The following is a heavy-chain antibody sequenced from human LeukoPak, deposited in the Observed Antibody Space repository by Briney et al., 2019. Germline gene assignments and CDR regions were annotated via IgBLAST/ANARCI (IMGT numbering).Heavy chain of an antibody. J-gene: IGHJ4*02. CDR1: GYSISSSNW. Sequence: SETLSLTCAVSGYSISSSNWWGWIRQPPGQGLEWIGYIHYSGSTNYNPSLKSRVTMSVDTSKNQFSLNLSSVTAADTALYYCARGVDYYDPSGYYSAFDFWGQGTLVTVFS. V-gene: IGHV4-28*03. CDR2: IHYSGST. CDR3: ARGVDYYDPSGYYSAFDF. D-gene: IGHD3-22*01.